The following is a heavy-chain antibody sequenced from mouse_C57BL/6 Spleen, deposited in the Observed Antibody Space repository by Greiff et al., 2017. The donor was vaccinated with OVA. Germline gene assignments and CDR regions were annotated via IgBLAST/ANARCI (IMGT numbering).Heavy chain of an antibody. Sequence: EVMLVESGAELVRPGASVKLSCTASGFNIKDDYMHWVKQRPEQGLEWIGWIDPENGDTEYASKFQGKATITADTSSNTAYLQLSSLTSEDTAVYYCTGGNYSFAYWGQGTLVTVSA. CDR2: IDPENGDT. V-gene: IGHV14-4*01. CDR1: GFNIKDDY. D-gene: IGHD2-1*01. CDR3: TGGNYSFAY. J-gene: IGHJ3*01.